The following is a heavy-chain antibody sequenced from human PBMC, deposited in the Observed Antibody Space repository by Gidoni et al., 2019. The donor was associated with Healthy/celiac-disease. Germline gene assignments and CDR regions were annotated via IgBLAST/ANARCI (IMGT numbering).Heavy chain of an antibody. D-gene: IGHD2-15*01. CDR2: ISYHSVNK. J-gene: IGHJ6*02. CDR3: ARDVRHYSFYYGMDV. CDR1: GFSFASYS. Sequence: LESGGDVVQPGPSLRLSCQASGFSFASYSIHWVRLTPGKGLEWVAVISYHSVNKFYADSVTGRFTISRDNAKNTAYLDITGLRPDDTAKYFCARDVRHYSFYYGMDVWGLGITVTVSS. V-gene: IGHV3-30*03.